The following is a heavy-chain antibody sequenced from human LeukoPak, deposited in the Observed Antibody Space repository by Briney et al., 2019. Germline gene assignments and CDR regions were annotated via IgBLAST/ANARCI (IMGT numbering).Heavy chain of an antibody. CDR3: ATSITMVRGVIISSPFDY. CDR1: GYTFTDYF. CDR2: IIPIFGTA. Sequence: SVKVSCKASGYTFTDYFMHWVRQAPGQGLEWMGGIIPIFGTANYAQKFQGRVTITADKSTSTAYMELSSLRSEDTAVYYCATSITMVRGVIISSPFDYWGQGTLVTVSS. D-gene: IGHD3-10*01. V-gene: IGHV1-69*06. J-gene: IGHJ4*02.